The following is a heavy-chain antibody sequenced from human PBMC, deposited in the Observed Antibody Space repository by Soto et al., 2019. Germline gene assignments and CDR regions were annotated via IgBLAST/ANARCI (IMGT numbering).Heavy chain of an antibody. Sequence: GASPKVSSKSSGYTFTSYDINCARQATGQGLEWMGWMNPNSGNTGYAQKFEGRVTMTRNTSISTAYMELSRLRSEDTAVYYCARGYGDYGYWGKGTLVTVSS. D-gene: IGHD4-17*01. CDR1: GYTFTSYD. CDR3: ARGYGDYGY. J-gene: IGHJ4*02. V-gene: IGHV1-8*02. CDR2: MNPNSGNT.